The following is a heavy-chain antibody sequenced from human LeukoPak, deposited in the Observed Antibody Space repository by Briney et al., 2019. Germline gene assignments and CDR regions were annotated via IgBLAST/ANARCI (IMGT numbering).Heavy chain of an antibody. D-gene: IGHD3-10*01. CDR3: ARARARSMVRGVIFDYAFDI. V-gene: IGHV1-2*02. Sequence: ASVKVSCKASGYTFTGYYMHWVRQAPGQGLEWMGWINPNSGGTNYAQKFQGRVTMTRDTSISTAYMELSSLRSEDTAVYYCARARARSMVRGVIFDYAFDIWGQGTMVTVSS. CDR1: GYTFTGYY. J-gene: IGHJ3*02. CDR2: INPNSGGT.